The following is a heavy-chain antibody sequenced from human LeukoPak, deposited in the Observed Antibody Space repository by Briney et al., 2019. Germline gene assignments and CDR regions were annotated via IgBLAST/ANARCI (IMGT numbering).Heavy chain of an antibody. CDR1: GFTFSSYS. Sequence: GSLRLSCAASGFTFSSYSMNWVRQPPGKGLEWIGEINHSGSTNYNPSLKSRVTISVDTSKNQFSLKLSSVTAADTAVYYCARFSLSGGPFDYWGQGTLVTVSS. J-gene: IGHJ4*02. V-gene: IGHV4-34*01. CDR2: INHSGST. CDR3: ARFSLSGGPFDY. D-gene: IGHD3-16*01.